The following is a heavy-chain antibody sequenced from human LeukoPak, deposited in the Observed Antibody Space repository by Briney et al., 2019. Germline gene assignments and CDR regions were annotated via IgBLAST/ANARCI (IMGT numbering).Heavy chain of an antibody. CDR3: AREWRGIASHYHGMDL. CDR1: DFSFSNYD. J-gene: IGHJ6*02. Sequence: PGGSLRLSCVASDFSFSNYDMYWVRQAAGRGLEWVSALGTNGDTYYLGSVKGRLTISRENGKNSLYLQMNSLGVDDTAVYYCAREWRGIASHYHGMDLWGQGTTVTVSS. D-gene: IGHD6-6*01. CDR2: LGTNGDT. V-gene: IGHV3-13*01.